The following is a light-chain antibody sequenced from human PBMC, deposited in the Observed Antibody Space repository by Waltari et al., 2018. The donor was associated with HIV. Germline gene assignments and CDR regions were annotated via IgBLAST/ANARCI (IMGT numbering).Light chain of an antibody. J-gene: IGLJ3*02. CDR1: ALPKKH. CDR3: YSTDSSDWV. CDR2: EDS. Sequence: SYELTQPPSVSVSPGQTARITCSGDALPKKHAYWYQQKSGQAPVLVIYEDSKRPSGIPERFSGSSSGTVATLTISGAQVEDEADYYCYSTDSSDWVFGGGTKLTVL. V-gene: IGLV3-10*01.